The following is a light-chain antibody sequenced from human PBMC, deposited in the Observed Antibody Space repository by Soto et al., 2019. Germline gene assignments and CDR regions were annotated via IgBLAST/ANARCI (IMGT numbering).Light chain of an antibody. CDR1: QSVSSNY. CDR3: QQFGSSLYT. J-gene: IGKJ2*01. CDR2: SAS. V-gene: IGKV3-20*01. Sequence: EIVLTQSPGTLSLSPGETATLSCRASQSVSSNYLAWYQQKPGQGPRLLIYSASNRAPGIPDRFSGSGSGTDFTLTISRLEPEDFAVYYCQQFGSSLYTFGQGTNVEIK.